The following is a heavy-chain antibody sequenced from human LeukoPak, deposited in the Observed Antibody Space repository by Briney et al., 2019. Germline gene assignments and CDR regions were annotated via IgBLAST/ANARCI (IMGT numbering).Heavy chain of an antibody. D-gene: IGHD6-13*01. CDR2: INPNSGGT. J-gene: IGHJ4*02. CDR3: ARDPIAAAGPTTDY. CDR1: GYTFTGYY. V-gene: IGHV1-2*02. Sequence: GASVKVSCKASGYTFTGYYMHWVRQAPGQGLEWMGWINPNSGGTNYAQKFQVRGTMTRDTSISTAYMELSRLRSDDTAVYYCARDPIAAAGPTTDYWGQGTLVTVSS.